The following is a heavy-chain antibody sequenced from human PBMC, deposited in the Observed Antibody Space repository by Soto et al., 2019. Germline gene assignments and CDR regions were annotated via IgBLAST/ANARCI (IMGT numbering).Heavy chain of an antibody. D-gene: IGHD6-6*01. V-gene: IGHV3-30-3*01. CDR1: GFTFSSYA. CDR2: ISYDGSNK. CDR3: AREPGEIEYSSSTHPFFP. J-gene: IGHJ5*02. Sequence: PGGSLRLSCAASGFTFSSYAMHWVRQAPGKGLEWVAVISYDGSNKYYADSVKGRFTISRDNSKNTLYLQMNSLRAEDTAVYYCAREPGEIEYSSSTHPFFPLGQGTLVTVSS.